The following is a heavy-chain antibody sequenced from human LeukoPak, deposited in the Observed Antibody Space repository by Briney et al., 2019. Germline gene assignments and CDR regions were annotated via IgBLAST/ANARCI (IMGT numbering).Heavy chain of an antibody. V-gene: IGHV4-34*01. CDR1: GGSFSGYY. CDR2: INHSGST. D-gene: IGHD6-19*01. J-gene: IGHJ6*02. Sequence: SETLSLTCAVYGGSFSGYYWSWIRQPPGKGLEWIGEINHSGSTNYNPSLKSRVTISVDTSKNQFSLKLSSVTAADTAVYYCARGRMAVAGTHKSPYYYYGMDVWGQGTTVTASS. CDR3: ARGRMAVAGTHKSPYYYYGMDV.